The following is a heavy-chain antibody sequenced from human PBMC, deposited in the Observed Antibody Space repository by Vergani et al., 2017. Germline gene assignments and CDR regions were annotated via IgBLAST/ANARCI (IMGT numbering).Heavy chain of an antibody. CDR3: ARGLPIVVVVAATRNLFYY. Sequence: EVQLVESGGGLVQPGGSLRLSCAASGFTLSSYRMNWVRQAPGKGLEWVSYISSSSSTIYYADSGKGRLTISRDNAKNSLYLQMNRLRAEDTAVYYCARGLPIVVVVAATRNLFYYWGQGTLVTVSS. D-gene: IGHD2-15*01. CDR1: GFTLSSYR. J-gene: IGHJ4*02. V-gene: IGHV3-48*04. CDR2: ISSSSSTI.